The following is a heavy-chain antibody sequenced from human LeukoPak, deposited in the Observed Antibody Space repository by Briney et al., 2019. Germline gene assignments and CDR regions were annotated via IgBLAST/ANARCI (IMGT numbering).Heavy chain of an antibody. CDR2: IWYDGSNK. CDR1: GFTFSSYG. V-gene: IGHV3-33*01. Sequence: PGGSLRLSCAASGFTFSSYGMHWVRQAPGKGLEWVAVIWYDGSNKYYADSVRGRFTISRDNSKNTLYLQMNSLRAEDTAVYYCARGRTATSRDNFDYWGQGTLVTVSS. D-gene: IGHD1/OR15-1a*01. CDR3: ARGRTATSRDNFDY. J-gene: IGHJ4*02.